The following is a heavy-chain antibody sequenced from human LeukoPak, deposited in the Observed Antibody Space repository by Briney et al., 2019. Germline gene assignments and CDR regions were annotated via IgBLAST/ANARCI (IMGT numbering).Heavy chain of an antibody. CDR2: INPNSGGT. V-gene: IGHV1-2*02. J-gene: IGHJ4*02. CDR1: GYTFTGYY. Sequence: ASVKASCKASGYTFTGYYMHWVRQAPGQGLEWMGWINPNSGGTSYAQKFQGRVTMTRDTSTSTVYMELSSLRSEDTAVYYCARDVSGGLDYWGQGTLVTVSS. CDR3: ARDVSGGLDY. D-gene: IGHD1-14*01.